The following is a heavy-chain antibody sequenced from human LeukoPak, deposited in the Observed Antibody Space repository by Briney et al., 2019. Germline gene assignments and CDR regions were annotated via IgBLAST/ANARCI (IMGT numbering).Heavy chain of an antibody. V-gene: IGHV3-30*07. CDR2: VSYDGSWD. J-gene: IGHJ5*02. CDR3: ARDLGCSTSSCRYNWFDP. CDR1: GFTFSNYA. D-gene: IGHD2-2*01. Sequence: GGSLRLSCAASGFTFSNYAMHWVRQTPGKGLEWVAFVSYDGSWDSHSDSVKGRFTISRDNSEDTLYLQMNSLRAEDTAVYHCARDLGCSTSSCRYNWFDPWGQGTLVTVSS.